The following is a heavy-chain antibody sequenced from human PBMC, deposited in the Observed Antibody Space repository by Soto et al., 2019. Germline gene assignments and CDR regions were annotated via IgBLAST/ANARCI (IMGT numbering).Heavy chain of an antibody. J-gene: IGHJ5*01. Sequence: SETLSLTCSVSGDTISNLDYFWAWIRQPPGQALEYIGYIYKSATTCDKPSFEGGVAISVYTAKSQFSLNLTSLTAADTAVYFCARGRYCLTGRCFPNWFDSWGQGALVTV. V-gene: IGHV4-30-4*01. CDR1: GDTISNLDYF. CDR3: ARGRYCLTGRCFPNWFDS. D-gene: IGHD7-27*01. CDR2: IYKSATT.